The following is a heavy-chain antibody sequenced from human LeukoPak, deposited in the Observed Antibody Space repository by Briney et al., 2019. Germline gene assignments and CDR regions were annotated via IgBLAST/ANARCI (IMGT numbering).Heavy chain of an antibody. CDR1: GFTVSTNY. Sequence: HPGGSLRLSCAASGFTVSTNYLSWVRQAPGKGLEWVSVIYSGGATHYVDSVKGRFTISRDNSKNTLYLQMNSVRAEDTAVYYCARGVTTYYKDPFGNWGQGTLVIVSS. D-gene: IGHD3-10*01. J-gene: IGHJ4*02. CDR2: IYSGGAT. V-gene: IGHV3-66*01. CDR3: ARGVTTYYKDPFGN.